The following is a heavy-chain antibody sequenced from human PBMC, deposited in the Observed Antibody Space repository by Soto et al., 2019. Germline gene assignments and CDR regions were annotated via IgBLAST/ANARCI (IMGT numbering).Heavy chain of an antibody. Sequence: EVHLFESGGNVVQPGGALRLSCAASGFTFSSYSINWVRQVPGKGLEGVSSISANGSNTYYADSVKGGFPISRYRSKNTLYLQLDSLRVEDTAIYYCAKDLSSIRWLALVAPFDSWGQGTLVTVYS. V-gene: IGHV3-23*01. J-gene: IGHJ4*02. CDR3: AKDLSSIRWLALVAPFDS. D-gene: IGHD5-18*01. CDR2: ISANGSNT. CDR1: GFTFSSYS.